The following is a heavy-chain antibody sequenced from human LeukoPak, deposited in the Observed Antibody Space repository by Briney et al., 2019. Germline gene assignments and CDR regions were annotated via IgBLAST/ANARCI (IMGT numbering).Heavy chain of an antibody. CDR2: IYYSGST. D-gene: IGHD3-22*01. J-gene: IGHJ4*02. V-gene: IGHV4-39*01. CDR1: GGSISSSSYY. CDR3: ARGGLTYYYDSSGYYYDY. Sequence: PSETLSLTCTVSGGSISSSSYYWGWIRQPPGKGLEWIGSIYYSGSTYYNPSLKSRVTISVDTPKNQFSLKLSSVTAADTAVYYCARGGLTYYYDSSGYYYDYWGQGTLVTVSS.